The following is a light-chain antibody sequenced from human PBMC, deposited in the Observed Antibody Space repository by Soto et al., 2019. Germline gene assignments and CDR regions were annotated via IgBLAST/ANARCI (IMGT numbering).Light chain of an antibody. CDR3: QQYNNWPPWT. J-gene: IGKJ1*01. CDR1: QSVGSN. V-gene: IGKV3D-15*01. CDR2: GAS. Sequence: EIVVTQSPATLSVSPGGRVTLSCRASQSVGSNLAWYQQRPGQPPRLLIYGASTRDTGVPTRFSGSGSGTEFTLTITNLQSEDFAVYYCQQYNNWPPWTLGQGTKVDIK.